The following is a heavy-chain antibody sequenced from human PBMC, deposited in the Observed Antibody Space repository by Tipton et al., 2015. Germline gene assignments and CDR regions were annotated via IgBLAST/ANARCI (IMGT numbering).Heavy chain of an antibody. Sequence: SLRLSCAASGFTFRRFVMSWVRQAPGKGLEWVSSINNGGGTTYYADSVKGRFTISRDNSKNTLYLQMNSLRVEDTAAYYCAKEKDRGIVGAINCFDPWGQGTLVTVSS. V-gene: IGHV3-23*01. CDR1: GFTFRRFV. J-gene: IGHJ5*02. D-gene: IGHD1-26*01. CDR3: AKEKDRGIVGAINCFDP. CDR2: INNGGGTT.